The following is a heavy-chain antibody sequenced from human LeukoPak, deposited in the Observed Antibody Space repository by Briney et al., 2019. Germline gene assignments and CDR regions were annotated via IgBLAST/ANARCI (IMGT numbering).Heavy chain of an antibody. Sequence: PSETLSLTCTVSGGSISSYYWSWIRQPPGKGLEWIGYIYYSGSTNYNPSLKSRVTISVDRSKNQFSLKLSSVTAADTAVYYCARYCSSTSCLRAFDIWGQGTMVTVSS. CDR2: IYYSGST. D-gene: IGHD2-2*01. CDR1: GGSISSYY. J-gene: IGHJ3*02. CDR3: ARYCSSTSCLRAFDI. V-gene: IGHV4-59*12.